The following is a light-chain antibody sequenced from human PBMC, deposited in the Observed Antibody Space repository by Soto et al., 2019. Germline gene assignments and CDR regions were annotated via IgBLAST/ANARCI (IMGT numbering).Light chain of an antibody. CDR3: QQYGTSPWT. J-gene: IGKJ1*01. CDR2: GAS. CDR1: QSVSRHY. Sequence: ETVLTQSPGTLSLSPGDRATLSCRASQSVSRHYLAWYQQKPGQAPRLLIYGASNRATGIPDRFSGSGSGTDYTLTIYRLEPEDFAVYYCQQYGTSPWTFGQGSKVEIK. V-gene: IGKV3-20*01.